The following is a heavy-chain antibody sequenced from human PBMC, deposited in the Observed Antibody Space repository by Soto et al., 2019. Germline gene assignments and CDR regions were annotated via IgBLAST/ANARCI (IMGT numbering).Heavy chain of an antibody. J-gene: IGHJ6*03. CDR3: ARVADYSVVYYYYYMDV. Sequence: EVQLVESGGGLVQPGGSLRLSCAASGFTVSSNYMSWVRQAPGKWLEWVSVIYSGGSTYYADSVKGRFTISRDNSKNTLYLQMNSLRAEDTAVYYCARVADYSVVYYYYYMDVWGKGTTVTVSS. CDR2: IYSGGST. D-gene: IGHD4-4*01. CDR1: GFTVSSNY. V-gene: IGHV3-66*01.